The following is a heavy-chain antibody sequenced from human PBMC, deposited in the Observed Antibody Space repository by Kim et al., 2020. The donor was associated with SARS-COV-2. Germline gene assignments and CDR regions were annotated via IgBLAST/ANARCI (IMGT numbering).Heavy chain of an antibody. CDR1: GFTFSDYY. CDR3: ARSCCEEYSSGSYAWSYYYYGMDV. Sequence: GGSLRLSCAASGFTFSDYYMSWIRQAPGKGLEWVSYISSSGSTIYYADSVKGRFTISRDNAKNSLYLQMNSLRAEDTAVYYCARSCCEEYSSGSYAWSYYYYGMDVWGQGTTVTVSS. D-gene: IGHD3-10*01. CDR2: ISSSGSTI. J-gene: IGHJ6*02. V-gene: IGHV3-11*04.